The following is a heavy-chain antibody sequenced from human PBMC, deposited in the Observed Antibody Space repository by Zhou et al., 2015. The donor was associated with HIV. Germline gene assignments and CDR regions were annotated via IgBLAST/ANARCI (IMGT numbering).Heavy chain of an antibody. V-gene: IGHV1-18*01. CDR3: ARGSEQQLGRYYFDY. D-gene: IGHD6-13*01. CDR2: VSVYSGNT. Sequence: QVQLVQSGAEVKKPGASVKVSCKASGYTFTNYGISWVRQAPGQGLEWMGWVSVYSGNTNYAQKLQGRVTMTTDTSTNTAYMELRTLRSDDTAVYYCARGSEQQLGRYYFDYWAREPWSPSPQ. CDR1: GYTFTNYG. J-gene: IGHJ4*02.